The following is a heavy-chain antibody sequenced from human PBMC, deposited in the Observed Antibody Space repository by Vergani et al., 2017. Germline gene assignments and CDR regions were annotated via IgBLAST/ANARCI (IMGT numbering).Heavy chain of an antibody. V-gene: IGHV3-23*01. CDR1: GFTFSSYA. D-gene: IGHD5-24*01. CDR3: ATGYRGWLQYSYFDY. CDR2: ISGSGGST. Sequence: EVQLLESGGGLVKPGGSLRLSCAASGFTFSSYAMSWVRQAPGKGLEWVSAISGSGGSTYYADSVKGRFTISRDNSKNTLYLQMNSLRAEDTAVYYCATGYRGWLQYSYFDYWGQGTLVTVSS. J-gene: IGHJ4*02.